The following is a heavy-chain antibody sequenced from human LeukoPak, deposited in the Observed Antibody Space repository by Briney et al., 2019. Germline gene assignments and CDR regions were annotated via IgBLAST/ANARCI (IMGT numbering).Heavy chain of an antibody. J-gene: IGHJ4*02. CDR1: GFTFSNDP. Sequence: GGSLRLSCAASGFTFSNDPMSWVRQTPGKGLEWVSTINYSGGSTYYADSVKGRFTISRDNSKNTLYLQMNSLRVDDTAVYYCANRPGWRGLERWGQGTLVTVSS. V-gene: IGHV3-23*01. CDR2: INYSGGST. D-gene: IGHD3-10*01. CDR3: ANRPGWRGLER.